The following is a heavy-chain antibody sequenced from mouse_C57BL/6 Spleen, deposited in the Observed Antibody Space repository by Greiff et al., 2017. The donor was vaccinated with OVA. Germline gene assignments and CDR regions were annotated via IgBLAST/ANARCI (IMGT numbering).Heavy chain of an antibody. CDR1: GYTFTDYE. D-gene: IGHD2-4*01. CDR2: IDPETGGT. J-gene: IGHJ3*01. CDR3: TRKRDYYDYDWFAY. Sequence: QVQLQQSGAELVRPGASVTLSCKASGYTFTDYEMHWVKQTPVHGLEWIGAIDPETGGTAYNQKFKGKAILTADKSSSTAYMELRSLTSEDSAVYYCTRKRDYYDYDWFAYWGQGTLVTVSA. V-gene: IGHV1-15*01.